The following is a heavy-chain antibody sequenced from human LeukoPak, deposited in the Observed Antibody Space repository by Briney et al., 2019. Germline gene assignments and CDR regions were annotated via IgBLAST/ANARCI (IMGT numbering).Heavy chain of an antibody. J-gene: IGHJ4*02. V-gene: IGHV1-18*01. D-gene: IGHD3-10*01. Sequence: ASVKVSCKASGYTFTSHGITWVRQAPGQGFEWMGWISAYNGDTKYPETSQVRVTLTTDTSPNTVYMELRNLKSDDTAVYYCARGGSGSYYDYWGQGTLITVSS. CDR2: ISAYNGDT. CDR1: GYTFTSHG. CDR3: ARGGSGSYYDY.